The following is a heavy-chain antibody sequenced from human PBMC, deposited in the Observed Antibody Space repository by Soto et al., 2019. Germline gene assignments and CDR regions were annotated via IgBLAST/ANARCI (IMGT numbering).Heavy chain of an antibody. V-gene: IGHV4-59*12. CDR3: ARERAAVRGFDP. D-gene: IGHD6-13*01. CDR2: IYYSGGT. J-gene: IGHJ5*02. CDR1: GGSISSYY. Sequence: SETLSLTCTVSGGSISSYYWSWIRQPPGKGLEWIGYIYYSGGTNYNPSLKSRVTISVDTSKNQFSLKLSSVTAADTAVYYCARERAAVRGFDPWGQGTLVTVSS.